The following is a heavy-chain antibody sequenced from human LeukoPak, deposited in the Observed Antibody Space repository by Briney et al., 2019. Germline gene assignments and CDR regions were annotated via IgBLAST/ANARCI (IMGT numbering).Heavy chain of an antibody. CDR2: ISSSSSTI. J-gene: IGHJ6*04. CDR3: ARPLNYDFWSGYYYSLDV. Sequence: GGSLRLSCAASGFTFSTYAMSWVRQAPGKGLEWVPYISSSSSTIYYADSVKGRFTISRDNDKNSLYLQMNNLRAEDTAVYYCARPLNYDFWSGYYYSLDVWGRGTTVSVSS. V-gene: IGHV3-48*04. D-gene: IGHD3-3*01. CDR1: GFTFSTYA.